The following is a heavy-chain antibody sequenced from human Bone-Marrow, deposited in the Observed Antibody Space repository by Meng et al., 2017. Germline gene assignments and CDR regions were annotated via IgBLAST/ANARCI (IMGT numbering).Heavy chain of an antibody. Sequence: GESLKISCKASGYTFASYGFSCVRQAPGQGLEWMGWINPNSGGTNYAQKFQGRVTMTRDTSISTAYMELSRLRSDDTAVYYCARVLRGDGSGYYLGVLWFDPWGQGTLVTVSS. D-gene: IGHD3-22*01. CDR2: INPNSGGT. CDR1: GYTFASYG. J-gene: IGHJ5*02. CDR3: ARVLRGDGSGYYLGVLWFDP. V-gene: IGHV1-2*02.